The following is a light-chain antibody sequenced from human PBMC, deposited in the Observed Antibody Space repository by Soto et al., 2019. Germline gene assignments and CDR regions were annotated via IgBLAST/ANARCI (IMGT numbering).Light chain of an antibody. CDR2: EVS. V-gene: IGLV2-14*01. CDR1: SSDVGGYNY. Sequence: QSALAQPASVSGSPGQSITISCTGTSSDVGGYNYVSWYQQHPGKAPKLMIYEVSNRPSGASNRFSGSKSGNTASLTISGLQAEDGADYYCSSYTSSLYVFGTGTKVTVL. CDR3: SSYTSSLYV. J-gene: IGLJ1*01.